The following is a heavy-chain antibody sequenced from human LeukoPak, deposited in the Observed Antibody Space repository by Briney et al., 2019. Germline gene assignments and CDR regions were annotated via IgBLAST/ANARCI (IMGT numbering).Heavy chain of an antibody. J-gene: IGHJ4*02. V-gene: IGHV4-31*03. CDR1: GGSISSSGYY. D-gene: IGHD2-2*01. Sequence: SETLSLTCTVSGGSISSSGYYWSWIRQHPGKGLEWIAYIYYSGSTYYNPSLKSRVTISVDTSKNQFSLKLSSVTAADTAVYYCATIGYCSSTSCLDYWGQGTLVTVSS. CDR3: ATIGYCSSTSCLDY. CDR2: IYYSGST.